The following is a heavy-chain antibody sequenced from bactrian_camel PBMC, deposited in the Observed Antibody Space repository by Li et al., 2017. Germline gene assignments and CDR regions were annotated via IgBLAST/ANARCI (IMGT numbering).Heavy chain of an antibody. D-gene: IGHD1*01. CDR2: IERGGGTT. Sequence: HVQLVESGGELVQPGGSLRLSCGGSGFTFSTYYIAWVRQAQGKGLEWVSSIERGGGTTYYADSVEGRFTMFRDNAKNTLYLQLNSLKTEDTAMYYCATDLTYLNPNAWGQGTQVTVS. CDR3: ATDLTYLNPNA. J-gene: IGHJ6*01. V-gene: IGHV3S1*01. CDR1: GFTFSTYY.